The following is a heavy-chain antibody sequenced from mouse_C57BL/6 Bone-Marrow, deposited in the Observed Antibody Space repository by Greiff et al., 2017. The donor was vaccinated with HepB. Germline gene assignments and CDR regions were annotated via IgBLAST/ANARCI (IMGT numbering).Heavy chain of an antibody. J-gene: IGHJ3*01. CDR1: GFTFSSYA. CDR3: TREGLLFAY. D-gene: IGHD2-3*01. V-gene: IGHV5-9-1*02. CDR2: ISSGGDYI. Sequence: EVKVEESGEGLVKPGGSLKLSCAASGFTFSSYAMSWVRQTPEKRLEWVAYISSGGDYIYYADTVKGRFTISRDNARNTLYLQMSSLKSEDTAMYYCTREGLLFAYWGQGTLVTVSA.